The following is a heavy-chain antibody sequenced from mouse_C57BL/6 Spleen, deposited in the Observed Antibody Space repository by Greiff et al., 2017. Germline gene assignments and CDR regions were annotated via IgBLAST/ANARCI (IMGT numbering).Heavy chain of an antibody. CDR1: GYTFTSYW. J-gene: IGHJ3*01. Sequence: VQLQQPGTELVKPGASVKLSCKASGYTFTSYWMHWVKQRPGQGLEWIGNINPSNGGTNYNEKFKSKATLTVDKSSSTAYMQLSSLTSEDSAVYFCVRGEGYVHYLIAYWGQGALVTVSA. CDR2: INPSNGGT. D-gene: IGHD2-10*02. V-gene: IGHV1-53*01. CDR3: VRGEGYVHYLIAY.